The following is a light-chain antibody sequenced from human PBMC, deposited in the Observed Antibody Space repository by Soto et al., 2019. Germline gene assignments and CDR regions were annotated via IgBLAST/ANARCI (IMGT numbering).Light chain of an antibody. V-gene: IGKV3-20*01. CDR2: GAS. CDR1: QSVSSSY. Sequence: EIVLTQSPGTLSVSPGERATLSCRASQSVSSSYFAWYQQKPGPAPSLLIYGASSRATGLPGRFGGSGSAKYFPITSSRLEAESVGLYYWQQYGRSPFTFGPGTKVDIK. J-gene: IGKJ3*01. CDR3: QQYGRSPFT.